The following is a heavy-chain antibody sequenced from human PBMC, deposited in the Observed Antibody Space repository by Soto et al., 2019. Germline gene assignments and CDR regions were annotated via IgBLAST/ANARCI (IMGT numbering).Heavy chain of an antibody. Sequence: PGGSLRLSCAASGFTFEDYAMHWVRQAPGKGLEWVSGISWNSGSIGYADSVKGRFTISRDNAKNSLYLQMNSLRAEDTALYYCARYCSGGSCYQLDAFDIWGQGTMVTVSS. CDR3: ARYCSGGSCYQLDAFDI. V-gene: IGHV3-9*01. D-gene: IGHD2-15*01. CDR1: GFTFEDYA. CDR2: ISWNSGSI. J-gene: IGHJ3*02.